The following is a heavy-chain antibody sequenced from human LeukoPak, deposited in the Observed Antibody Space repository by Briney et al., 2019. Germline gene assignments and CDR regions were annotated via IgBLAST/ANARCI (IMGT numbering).Heavy chain of an antibody. D-gene: IGHD2-15*01. V-gene: IGHV4-59*01. CDR3: ARDTLLVVN. Sequence: SETLSLTCTVSGGSIRSYYWSWIRQPPGKGLEWIGYIYYSGITNYNPSLKSRVTISVDTSKNQFSLKLSSVTAADTAVYYCARDTLLVVNWGQGTLVTVSS. J-gene: IGHJ4*02. CDR2: IYYSGIT. CDR1: GGSIRSYY.